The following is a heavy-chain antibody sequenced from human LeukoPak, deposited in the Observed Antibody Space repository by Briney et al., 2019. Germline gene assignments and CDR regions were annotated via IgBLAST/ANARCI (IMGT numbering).Heavy chain of an antibody. Sequence: PSETLSLTCTVSGGSVSSGSYYWSWIRQPPGKGLEWIGYIYYSGSTNYNPSLKSRVTISVDTSKNQFSLKLSSVTAADTAVYYCARVVSGGNPNFDYWGQGTLVTVSS. CDR3: ARVVSGGNPNFDY. J-gene: IGHJ4*02. V-gene: IGHV4-61*01. CDR1: GGSVSSGSYY. CDR2: IYYSGST. D-gene: IGHD4-23*01.